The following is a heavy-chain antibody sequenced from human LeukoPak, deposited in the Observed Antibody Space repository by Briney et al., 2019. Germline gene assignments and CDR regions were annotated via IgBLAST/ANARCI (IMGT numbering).Heavy chain of an antibody. J-gene: IGHJ3*02. CDR2: IYYSGST. Sequence: SETLSLTCAVYGGSFSGYYWSWIRQPPGKGLEWIGYIYYSGSTNYNPSLKSRVTISVDTSKNQFSLKLSSVTAADTAVYYCARELGYCSGGSCYSLVPDAFDIWGQGTMVTVSS. D-gene: IGHD2-15*01. V-gene: IGHV4-59*01. CDR1: GGSFSGYY. CDR3: ARELGYCSGGSCYSLVPDAFDI.